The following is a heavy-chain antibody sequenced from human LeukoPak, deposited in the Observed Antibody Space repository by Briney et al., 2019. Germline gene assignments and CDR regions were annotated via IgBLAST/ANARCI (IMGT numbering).Heavy chain of an antibody. V-gene: IGHV4-4*07. CDR1: GGSISSYY. CDR2: IYTSGST. D-gene: IGHD5-12*01. J-gene: IGHJ6*03. Sequence: SETLSLTCTVSGGSISSYYWSWIRQPAGKGLEWIGRIYTSGSTNYNPSLKSRVTMSVDTSKNQFSLKLSPVTAADTAVYYCARERSVVDRYYYYMDVWGKGTTVTVSS. CDR3: ARERSVVDRYYYYMDV.